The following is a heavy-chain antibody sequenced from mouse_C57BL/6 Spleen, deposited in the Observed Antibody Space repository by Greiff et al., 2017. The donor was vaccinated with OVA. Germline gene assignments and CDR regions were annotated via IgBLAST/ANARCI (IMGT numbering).Heavy chain of an antibody. V-gene: IGHV14-4*01. CDR1: GFNIKDDY. J-gene: IGHJ2*01. CDR2: IDPENGDT. CDR3: TTNGYYG. Sequence: VHVKQSGAELVRPGASVKLSCTASGFNIKDDYMDWVKQRPEQGLEWIGWIDPENGDTEYASKFQGKATITADTSSNTAYLQLSSLTSEDTAVYYCTTNGYYGGGQGTTLTVSS. D-gene: IGHD2-3*01.